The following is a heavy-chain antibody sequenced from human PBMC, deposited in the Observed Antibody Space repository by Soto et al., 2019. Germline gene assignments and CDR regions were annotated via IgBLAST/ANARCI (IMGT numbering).Heavy chain of an antibody. V-gene: IGHV1-69*19. CDR3: AREVQGHTPAFVY. CDR2: ISPMFGAA. CDR1: GGTFNTYA. J-gene: IGHJ4*02. Sequence: QVQLVQSGAEMKKPGSSVKVSRQSSGGTFNTYAMNWVRQAPGQGPEWMGDISPMFGAANYAPKFQGRVTITADESTGTSYMQLSSLTSEDTALYFCAREVQGHTPAFVYWGQGTLVTVSS.